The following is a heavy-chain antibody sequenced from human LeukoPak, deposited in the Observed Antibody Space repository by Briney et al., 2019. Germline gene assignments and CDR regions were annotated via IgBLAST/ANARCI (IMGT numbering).Heavy chain of an antibody. D-gene: IGHD1-26*01. J-gene: IGHJ3*02. CDR3: ARRSGSRAFDI. CDR2: IYHSGST. Sequence: SETLSLTCTVSGGSISSGGYYWSWIRQPPGKGLEWIGYIYHSGSTYYNPSLKSRVTISVDRSKNQFSLKLSSVTAADTAVYYCARRSGSRAFDIWGQGTMVTVSS. V-gene: IGHV4-30-2*01. CDR1: GGSISSGGYY.